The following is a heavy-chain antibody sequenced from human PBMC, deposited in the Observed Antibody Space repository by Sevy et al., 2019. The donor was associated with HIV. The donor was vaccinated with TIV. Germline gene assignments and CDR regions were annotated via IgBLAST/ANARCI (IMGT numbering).Heavy chain of an antibody. D-gene: IGHD3-16*01. V-gene: IGHV4-39*02. Sequence: SETLSLTCTVSGGSISRRSYSWGWIRQSPGKGLEWIGNIFNSGGTYYNPSLKSRVTVSVDTSKNQFSLKLSSVTAADTAVYYCAIEVGYYFDYWGQGTLVTVSS. J-gene: IGHJ4*02. CDR2: IFNSGGT. CDR3: AIEVGYYFDY. CDR1: GGSISRRSYS.